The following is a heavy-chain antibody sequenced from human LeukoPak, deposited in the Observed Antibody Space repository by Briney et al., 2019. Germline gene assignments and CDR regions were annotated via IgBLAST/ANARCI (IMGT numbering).Heavy chain of an antibody. CDR1: GFTFSSYA. Sequence: GGFLRLSCAASGFTFSSYAMSWVRQAPGKGLEWVSAISGSGGSTYYADSVKGRFTISRDNSKNTLYLQMYSLRAEDTAVYYCAKSGGYSGYDFGSGFDYWGQGTLVTVSS. CDR2: ISGSGGST. V-gene: IGHV3-23*01. J-gene: IGHJ4*02. CDR3: AKSGGYSGYDFGSGFDY. D-gene: IGHD5-12*01.